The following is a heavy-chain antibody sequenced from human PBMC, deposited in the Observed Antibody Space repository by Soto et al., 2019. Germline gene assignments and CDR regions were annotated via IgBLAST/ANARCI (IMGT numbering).Heavy chain of an antibody. CDR2: ISYDGTNK. CDR3: ARDPKTSGGQHWAFNYSDS. CDR1: GFSFSISP. D-gene: IGHD7-27*01. V-gene: IGHV3-30-3*01. Sequence: QVQLVESGGGVVQPGRSLRLSCAASGFSFSISPMHWVRQAPGTGPEWVALISYDGTNKFYADSVKGRFTISRDNSKSTPYLQLDSLRPEDAAVYYRARDPKTSGGQHWAFNYSDSWGQGTLVTVSS. J-gene: IGHJ4*02.